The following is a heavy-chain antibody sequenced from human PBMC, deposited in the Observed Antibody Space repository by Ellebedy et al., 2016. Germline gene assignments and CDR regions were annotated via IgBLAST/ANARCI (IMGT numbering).Heavy chain of an antibody. V-gene: IGHV1-69*04. Sequence: SVKVSCXASGGTFSSYAISWVRQAPGQGLEWMGRIIPILGIANYAQKFQGRVTITADKSTSTAYMELSSLRSEDTAVYYCAREDYDILTGYYAIDYWGQGTLVTVSS. J-gene: IGHJ4*02. CDR2: IIPILGIA. CDR3: AREDYDILTGYYAIDY. D-gene: IGHD3-9*01. CDR1: GGTFSSYA.